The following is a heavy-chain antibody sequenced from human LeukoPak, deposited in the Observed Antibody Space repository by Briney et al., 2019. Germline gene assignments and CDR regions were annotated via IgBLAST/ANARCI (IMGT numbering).Heavy chain of an antibody. CDR3: ASTTYYGTDVFDI. D-gene: IGHD2-21*01. J-gene: IGHJ3*02. Sequence: GGSLRLSCAASGFTFSRYWMTWVRQAPGKGLVWVSRIDSVGSTTNYADSVKGRFTISRDNAKNTLYLQMNTLTVEDTAVYYCASTTYYGTDVFDIWGQGTMVTVSS. CDR1: GFTFSRYW. CDR2: IDSVGSTT. V-gene: IGHV3-74*01.